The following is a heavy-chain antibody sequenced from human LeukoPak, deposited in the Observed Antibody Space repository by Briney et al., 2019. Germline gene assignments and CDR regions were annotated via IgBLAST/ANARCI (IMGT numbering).Heavy chain of an antibody. D-gene: IGHD2-8*01. V-gene: IGHV1-69*13. Sequence: SVKVSCKASGGTFSSYAISWVRQAPGQGLEWMGGIIPIFGTANYAQKFQGRVTITADEYTSTAYMELSSLRSEDTAVYYCARDARYCTNGVCYPTHWFDPWSQGTLVTVSS. CDR1: GGTFSSYA. CDR3: ARDARYCTNGVCYPTHWFDP. J-gene: IGHJ5*02. CDR2: IIPIFGTA.